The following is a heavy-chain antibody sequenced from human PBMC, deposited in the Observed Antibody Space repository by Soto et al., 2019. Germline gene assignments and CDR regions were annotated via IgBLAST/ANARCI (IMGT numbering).Heavy chain of an antibody. CDR2: ISSSSSYI. D-gene: IGHD3-22*01. V-gene: IGHV3-21*01. CDR3: TTVNPYKYDSRGHYY. J-gene: IGHJ4*02. Sequence: GSLRLSCVASGFTFSSYSMNWVRQAPGKGLEWVSSISSSSSYIYYADSVKGRFTISRDNAKNSLYLQMNSLRAEDTAVYYCTTVNPYKYDSRGHYYWGQGTLVTVSS. CDR1: GFTFSSYS.